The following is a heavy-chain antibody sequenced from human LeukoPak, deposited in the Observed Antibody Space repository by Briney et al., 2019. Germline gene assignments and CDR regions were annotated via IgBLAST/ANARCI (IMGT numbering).Heavy chain of an antibody. CDR2: IYSGGNT. Sequence: GGSLRLSCAASGFSVSSNHMSWVRQALEKGLEWVSVIYSGGNTHYADSVKGRFTISRDNSKNTLYLQMNSLRAEDTAVYYCARGIAAAGIVGVFDYWGQGTLVTVSS. J-gene: IGHJ4*02. D-gene: IGHD6-13*01. CDR3: ARGIAAAGIVGVFDY. V-gene: IGHV3-66*01. CDR1: GFSVSSNH.